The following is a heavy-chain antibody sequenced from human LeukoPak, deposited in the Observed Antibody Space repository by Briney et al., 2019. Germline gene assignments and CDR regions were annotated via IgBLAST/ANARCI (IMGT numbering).Heavy chain of an antibody. J-gene: IGHJ6*02. CDR2: ISYDGSNK. CDR3: AREGLLWFGELLDYYYYGMDV. D-gene: IGHD3-10*01. V-gene: IGHV3-30-3*01. Sequence: GRPLRLSCAASGLTLSSYAMHWVRQAPGKGLEWAPVISYDGSNKYYADSVKGRFTISRDNSKNTLYLQMNSLRAEDTAVYYCAREGLLWFGELLDYYYYGMDVRGQGTTVTVSS. CDR1: GLTLSSYA.